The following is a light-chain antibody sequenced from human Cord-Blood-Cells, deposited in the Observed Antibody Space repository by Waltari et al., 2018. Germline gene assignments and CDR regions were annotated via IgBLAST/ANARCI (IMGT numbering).Light chain of an antibody. V-gene: IGKV2-28*01. J-gene: IGKJ4*01. CDR3: MQALQTPLT. CDR2: LGS. CDR1: QSLLHSNGYND. Sequence: DIVMTQSPLSLPVTPGEPASISCRSSQSLLHSNGYNDLDWYLQKPGQSPQLLIYLGSNRVSGVPVRFSGSGSGTDFTLKISRVEAEDVRVYYCMQALQTPLTVGGGTKVEIK.